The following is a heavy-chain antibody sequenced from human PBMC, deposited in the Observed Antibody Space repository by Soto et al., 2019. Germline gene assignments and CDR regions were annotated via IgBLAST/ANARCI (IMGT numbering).Heavy chain of an antibody. CDR1: GGSISSGGYY. CDR2: IYYSGST. CDR3: ARGITIFGVVTWYFDY. D-gene: IGHD3-3*01. J-gene: IGHJ4*02. Sequence: QVQLQESGPGLVKPSQTLSLTCTVSGGSISSGGYYWSWIRQHPGKGLEWIGYIYYSGSTYYNPSLKNRVTISVDTSKNQFSLKLSSVTAADTAVYYCARGITIFGVVTWYFDYWGQGTLVTVSS. V-gene: IGHV4-31*03.